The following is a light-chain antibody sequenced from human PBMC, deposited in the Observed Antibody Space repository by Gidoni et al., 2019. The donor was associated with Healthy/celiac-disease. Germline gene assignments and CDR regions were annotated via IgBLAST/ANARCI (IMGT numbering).Light chain of an antibody. CDR3: VLYMGSGISV. V-gene: IGLV8-61*01. J-gene: IGLJ3*02. Sequence: QTVVTQEPLFSVSPGGTVPLTCGLSSGSVSTSYYPSWYQQTPGQAPRTLIYSTNTRSSGVPDRFSGSILGNKAALTITGAQADDESDYYCVLYMGSGISVFGGGTKLTVL. CDR2: STN. CDR1: SGSVSTSYY.